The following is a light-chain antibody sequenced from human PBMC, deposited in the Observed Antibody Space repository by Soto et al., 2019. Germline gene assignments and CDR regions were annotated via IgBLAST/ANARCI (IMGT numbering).Light chain of an antibody. CDR3: QQYDNLPLT. J-gene: IGKJ4*01. CDR1: QDITKY. V-gene: IGKV1-33*01. CDR2: DAS. Sequence: DIQMTQSPSSLSASVGDRATITCQASQDITKYLNWYQQKPGKAPKLLIYDASNLQTGVPSRFSGSGSGTDFTFTITSLQPEDIATYYCQQYDNLPLTFGGGTKVEIK.